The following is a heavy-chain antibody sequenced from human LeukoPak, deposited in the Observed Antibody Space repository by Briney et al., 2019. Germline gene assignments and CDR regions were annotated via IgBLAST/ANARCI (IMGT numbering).Heavy chain of an antibody. CDR2: IYSGGST. V-gene: IGHV3-53*01. Sequence: GGSLRLSCTASGFTVSSNYMSWVRQAPGKGLEWVSVIYSGGSTYYADSVKGRFTISRGNSKNTLYLQMNSLRAEDTAVYYCARDSLSGSPDYWGQGTLVTVSS. CDR3: ARDSLSGSPDY. D-gene: IGHD1-26*01. CDR1: GFTVSSNY. J-gene: IGHJ4*02.